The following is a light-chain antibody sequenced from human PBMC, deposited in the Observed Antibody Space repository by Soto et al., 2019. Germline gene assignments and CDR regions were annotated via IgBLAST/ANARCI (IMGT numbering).Light chain of an antibody. Sequence: DIQMTQSPASLSASVGDSVTITCRAGQNISSYLNWYQLKPGKAPKLLIYAASSLQSGVPSRFSGSGSGTEFTLTVSSLQPDDFATYYCQQSYRLPFSFGPGTKVDIE. CDR2: AAS. J-gene: IGKJ3*01. V-gene: IGKV1-39*01. CDR3: QQSYRLPFS. CDR1: QNISSY.